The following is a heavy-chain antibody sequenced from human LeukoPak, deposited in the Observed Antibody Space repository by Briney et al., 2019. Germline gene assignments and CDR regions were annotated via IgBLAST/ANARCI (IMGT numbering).Heavy chain of an antibody. CDR2: ISSSGVDR. J-gene: IGHJ4*02. V-gene: IGHV3-23*01. CDR3: ASSFDGSGYYYVYFDF. CDR1: GLTFKNYA. D-gene: IGHD3-22*01. Sequence: GGSLRLSCAASGLTFKNYAMSWVRRAPGKGLEWVSNISSSGVDRYHADSVKGRFTISRDNSKNNLYLQMNSLRGEDTAVDYCASSFDGSGYYYVYFDFWGQGTLVTVSS.